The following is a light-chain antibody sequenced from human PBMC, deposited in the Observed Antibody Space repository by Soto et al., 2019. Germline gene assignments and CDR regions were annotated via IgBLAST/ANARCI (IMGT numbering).Light chain of an antibody. J-gene: IGLJ1*01. CDR2: DIR. CDR3: SSYTSSSTRV. V-gene: IGLV2-14*03. CDR1: SSYVGGYKY. Sequence: QSVLTQPASVSGSPGQSITISCTGTSSYVGGYKYVSWYQQHTVKAPKLMIYDIRNRPSGVSNRFSGSKSGNTASLTISGLQAEDEADYYCSSYTSSSTRVFGTGTKLTVL.